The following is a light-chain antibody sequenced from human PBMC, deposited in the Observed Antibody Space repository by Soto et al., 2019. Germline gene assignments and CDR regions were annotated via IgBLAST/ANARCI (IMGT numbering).Light chain of an antibody. Sequence: QSALTQPASVSGSPGQSITISCTGTSSDVGGYNYVSWYQQHPGKAPKLMIYDVSNRPSGVSDRFSGSKSGNTASLTISGLQAEDEADYCCSSYTSSSTHVVFGGGTKLTFL. J-gene: IGLJ2*01. CDR2: DVS. V-gene: IGLV2-14*01. CDR1: SSDVGGYNY. CDR3: SSYTSSSTHVV.